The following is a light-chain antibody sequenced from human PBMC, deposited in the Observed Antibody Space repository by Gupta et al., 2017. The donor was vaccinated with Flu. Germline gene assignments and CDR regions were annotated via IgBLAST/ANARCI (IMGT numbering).Light chain of an antibody. V-gene: IGLV2-11*01. Sequence: SALTQPRPVSGSPGQSVTISCTGTSSDVGGYNYVSWYQQHPGNAPKLIIYDVTKRPSGGPDRFSGSKSGNTASLTISGLRAEDEDDYYCCSYTGSPWVFGGGTKLTVL. CDR1: SSDVGGYNY. J-gene: IGLJ3*02. CDR2: DVT. CDR3: CSYTGSPWV.